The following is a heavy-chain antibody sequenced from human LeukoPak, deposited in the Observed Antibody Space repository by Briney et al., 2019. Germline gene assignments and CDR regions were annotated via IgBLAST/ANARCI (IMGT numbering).Heavy chain of an antibody. CDR1: GFTFGSYG. D-gene: IGHD3-10*02. V-gene: IGHV3-7*01. CDR2: IKQDGSEK. CDR3: AELGITMIGGV. J-gene: IGHJ6*04. Sequence: PGGSLRLSCAASGFTFGSYGMSWVRRAPGKGQEWVANIKQDGSEKYYVDSVKGRFTISRDNAKNSLYLQMNSLRAEDTAVYYCAELGITMIGGVWGKGTTVTISS.